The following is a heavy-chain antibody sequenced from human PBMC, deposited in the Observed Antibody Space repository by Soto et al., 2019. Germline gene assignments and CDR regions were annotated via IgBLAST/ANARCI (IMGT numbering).Heavy chain of an antibody. V-gene: IGHV1-18*01. Sequence: QIQLVQSGGDVKTPGASVKVSCTTSRYTFTSHGIAWVRQAPGQGLEWMGWISTFNGKTDYAQKFQGRVTMTEDTITSTVHMELRSLRSDETAVYYCARLLTEVATFREDAFDLWGPGTKGTVSS. D-gene: IGHD3-9*01. CDR1: RYTFTSHG. CDR3: ARLLTEVATFREDAFDL. CDR2: ISTFNGKT. J-gene: IGHJ3*01.